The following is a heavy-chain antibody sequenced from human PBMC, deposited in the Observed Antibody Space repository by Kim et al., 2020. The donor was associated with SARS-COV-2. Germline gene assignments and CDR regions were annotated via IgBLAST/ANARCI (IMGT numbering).Heavy chain of an antibody. CDR2: IIPIFGTA. CDR1: GGTFSSYA. V-gene: IGHV1-69*13. CDR3: ASCTSSDGYYDSSGDWDGEYYFDY. D-gene: IGHD3-22*01. Sequence: SVKVSCKASGGTFSSYAISWVRQAPGQGLEWMGGIIPIFGTANYAQKFQGRVTITADESTSTAYMELSSLRSEDTAVYYCASCTSSDGYYDSSGDWDGEYYFDYWGQGTVVTVCS. J-gene: IGHJ4*02.